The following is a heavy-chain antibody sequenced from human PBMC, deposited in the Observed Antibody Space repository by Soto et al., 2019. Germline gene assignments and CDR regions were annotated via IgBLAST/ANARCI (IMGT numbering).Heavy chain of an antibody. J-gene: IGHJ4*02. CDR3: ASQDIVTTIGFDY. V-gene: IGHV4-59*08. CDR2: IYYSGST. D-gene: IGHD5-12*01. Sequence: SETLSLTCSVSGGSIGSYYWSWTRQPPGKGLEWIGYIYYSGSTNYNPSLKSRVTMSVDKSQNQFSLKLRSVGAADTAVYYCASQDIVTTIGFDYWGQGILVTVS. CDR1: GGSIGSYY.